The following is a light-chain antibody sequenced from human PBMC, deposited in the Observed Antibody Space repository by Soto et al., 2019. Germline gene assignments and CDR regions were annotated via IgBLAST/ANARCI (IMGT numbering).Light chain of an antibody. Sequence: EIEMTQSPATLSVSPGERATLSCRASQSVRNNLAWYQQKPGQAPRLLIYHASTRATGIPARFSGSGSGTDFTLTISSLQSEDSAVYYCQQYNNSPPNTFGGGTKVDIK. J-gene: IGKJ4*01. CDR1: QSVRNN. CDR2: HAS. V-gene: IGKV3-15*01. CDR3: QQYNNSPPNT.